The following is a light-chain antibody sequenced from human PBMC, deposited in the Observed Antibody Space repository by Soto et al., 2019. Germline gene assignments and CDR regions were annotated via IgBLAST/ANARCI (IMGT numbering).Light chain of an antibody. V-gene: IGLV1-44*01. CDR3: AAWDDSLNGHV. J-gene: IGLJ1*01. Sequence: QSVLTQPPSASGTPGQRVTISCSGTSANIESNTVNWYQQLPGTAPKLLIYSNNQRPSGVPDRFSGSKSGTSASLAISGLQSEDEADYYCAAWDDSLNGHVLGTGTKVTVL. CDR1: SANIESNT. CDR2: SNN.